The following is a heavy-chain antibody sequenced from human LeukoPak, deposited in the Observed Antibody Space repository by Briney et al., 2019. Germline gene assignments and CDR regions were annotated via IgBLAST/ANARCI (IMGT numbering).Heavy chain of an antibody. CDR1: GGSISSGSYD. CDR2: IYTTGST. D-gene: IGHD6-19*01. Sequence: SETLSLTCTVSGGSISSGSYDWSWIRQPAGKGLEWIGRIYTTGSTSYNPSLKSRVTISMDTPKNQFSLNVSSVTAADTAVYYCAKVAGSVAAFVWGQGTMVTVSS. CDR3: AKVAGSVAAFV. V-gene: IGHV4-61*02. J-gene: IGHJ3*01.